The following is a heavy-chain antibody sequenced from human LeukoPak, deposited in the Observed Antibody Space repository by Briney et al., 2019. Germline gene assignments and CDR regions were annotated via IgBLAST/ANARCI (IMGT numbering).Heavy chain of an antibody. CDR3: ARGSGSYHYDY. CDR2: INPNSGGT. J-gene: IGHJ4*02. CDR1: GYTFTGYY. Sequence: ASVKVSCKAAGYTFTGYYMLWVRQAHGQGLEWMGWINPNSGGTNYAQKFQGTVTMTRDTSISTAYMELSRLRSDDTAVYYCARGSGSYHYDYWGQGTLVTVSS. D-gene: IGHD1-26*01. V-gene: IGHV1-2*02.